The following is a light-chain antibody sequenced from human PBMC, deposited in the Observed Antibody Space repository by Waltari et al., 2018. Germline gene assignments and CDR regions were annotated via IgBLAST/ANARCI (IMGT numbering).Light chain of an antibody. V-gene: IGLV3-10*01. CDR3: YPTDSNGDSH. CDR1: ALPKKF. J-gene: IGLJ2*01. Sequence: SSELTQPPSVSVSPGQTARITCSGDALPKKFAPWYQQTSGQAPVLVIYEDPKRPSGGPERFSGARSGPMATLTSNGAQVDDEGHYYCYPTDSNGDSHFGGGTKLTVL. CDR2: EDP.